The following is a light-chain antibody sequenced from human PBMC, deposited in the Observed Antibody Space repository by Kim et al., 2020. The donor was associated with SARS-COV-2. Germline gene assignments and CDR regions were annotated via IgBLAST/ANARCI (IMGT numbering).Light chain of an antibody. Sequence: SLSPGERATLSCRASQGVSHLDWYQQKPGQAPRLLMYDASKSATGIPGRFSGSGSGTDFTLIISSLEPEDFAVYYCQQRGNWPITFGQGTRLEIK. CDR2: DAS. CDR1: QGVSH. CDR3: QQRGNWPIT. J-gene: IGKJ5*01. V-gene: IGKV3-11*01.